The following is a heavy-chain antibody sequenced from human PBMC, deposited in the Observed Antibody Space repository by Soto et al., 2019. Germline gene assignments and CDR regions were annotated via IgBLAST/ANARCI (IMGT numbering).Heavy chain of an antibody. CDR1: GFVFSDYG. D-gene: IGHD6-13*01. CDR2: IWYNGGKE. V-gene: IGHV3-33*01. Sequence: GGSLRLSCAASGFVFSDYGMHWVRQAPGKGLEWVALIWYNGGKEFYAESVKGRFTIARDNSKATLYLQMNSLRDEDTAVYYCVRDWSWYDYWGQGTVVTVSS. CDR3: VRDWSWYDY. J-gene: IGHJ4*02.